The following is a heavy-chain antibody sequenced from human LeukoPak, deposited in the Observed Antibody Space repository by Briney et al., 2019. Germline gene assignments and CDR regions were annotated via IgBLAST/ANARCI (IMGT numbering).Heavy chain of an antibody. CDR1: GFTFSSYS. D-gene: IGHD6-6*01. CDR3: ARGMGIAARTPDDY. J-gene: IGHJ4*02. V-gene: IGHV3-48*04. CDR2: ISSSSSTI. Sequence: PGGSLRLSCAASGFTFSSYSMNWVRQAPGKGLEWVSYISSSSSTIYYADSVKGRFTISRDNAKNLLYLQMNSLRAEDTAVYYCARGMGIAARTPDDYWGQGTLVTVSS.